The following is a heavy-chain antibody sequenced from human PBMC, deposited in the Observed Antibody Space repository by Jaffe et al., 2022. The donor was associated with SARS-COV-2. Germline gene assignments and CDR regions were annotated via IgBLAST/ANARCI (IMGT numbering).Heavy chain of an antibody. J-gene: IGHJ4*02. CDR3: ARGRGRYSGYDIDY. D-gene: IGHD5-12*01. V-gene: IGHV4-61*02. Sequence: QVQLQESGPGLVKPSQTLSLTCTVSGGSISSGSYYWSWIRQPAGKGLEWIGRIYTSGSTNYNPSLKSRVTISVDTSKNQFSLKLSSVTAADTAVYYCARGRGRYSGYDIDYWGQGTLVTVSS. CDR2: IYTSGST. CDR1: GGSISSGSYY.